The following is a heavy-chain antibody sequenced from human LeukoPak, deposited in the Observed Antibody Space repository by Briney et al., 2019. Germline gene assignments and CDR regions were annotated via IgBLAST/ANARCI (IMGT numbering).Heavy chain of an antibody. V-gene: IGHV3-23*01. CDR2: ISGSGGST. CDR3: AKQYSSSSGDAFDI. D-gene: IGHD6-6*01. Sequence: PGGSLRLSCAASGFTVSGNYMSWVRQAPGKGLEWVSAISGSGGSTYYADSVKGRFTISRDNSKNTLYLQMNSLRAEDTAVYYCAKQYSSSSGDAFDIWGQGTMVTVSS. J-gene: IGHJ3*02. CDR1: GFTVSGNY.